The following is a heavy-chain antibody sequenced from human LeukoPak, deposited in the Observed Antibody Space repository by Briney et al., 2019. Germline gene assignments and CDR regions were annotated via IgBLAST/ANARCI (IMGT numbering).Heavy chain of an antibody. J-gene: IGHJ4*02. D-gene: IGHD3-3*01. Sequence: GGSLRLSCAASGFTFSNCAMSWVRQAPGKGLEWVSAISGSGGSTYYADSVRGRFTISRDNSKNTLYLQMNSLRAEDTAVYYYAKGSNDFWSGSPLSDYWGQGNLVIVSA. V-gene: IGHV3-23*01. CDR1: GFTFSNCA. CDR2: ISGSGGST. CDR3: AKGSNDFWSGSPLSDY.